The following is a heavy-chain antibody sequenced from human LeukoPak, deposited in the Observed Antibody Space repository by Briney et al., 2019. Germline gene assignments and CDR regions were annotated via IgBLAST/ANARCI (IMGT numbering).Heavy chain of an antibody. V-gene: IGHV3-30*18. J-gene: IGHJ4*02. CDR1: GFTFKNFG. Sequence: GGSLRLSCAASGFTFKNFGMHWVRQAPGKGLERVAVISYEESNKYYGDSVKGRFSISRDNSKNTLYLEMNSLRAEDTAVYYCAKDPPGYNYGYLDSWGQGTLVTVSS. CDR2: ISYEESNK. CDR3: AKDPPGYNYGYLDS. D-gene: IGHD5-18*01.